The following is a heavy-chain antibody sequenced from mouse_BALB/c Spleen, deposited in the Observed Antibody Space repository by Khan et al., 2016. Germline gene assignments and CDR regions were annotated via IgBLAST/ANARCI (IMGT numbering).Heavy chain of an antibody. Sequence: QVQLKQSGAELAKPGASVKMSCKASGYTFTSYWMHWVKQRPGQGLEWIGYINPSTGYTEYNQKFKDKATLTADKSYSTAYMQLSSLTSKDSAVYYCARSDGYGDYWGQGTTLTVAS. D-gene: IGHD1-2*01. V-gene: IGHV1-7*01. CDR1: GYTFTSYW. J-gene: IGHJ2*01. CDR3: ARSDGYGDY. CDR2: INPSTGYT.